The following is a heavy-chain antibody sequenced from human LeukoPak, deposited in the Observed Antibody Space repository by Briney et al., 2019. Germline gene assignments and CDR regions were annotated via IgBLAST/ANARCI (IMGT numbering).Heavy chain of an antibody. Sequence: TGGSLRLSCAASGFTFSSYWMSWVRQAPGKGLEWVANIKQDGSEKYYVDSVKGRFTISRDYAKNSLYLQMNSLRAEDTAVYYCARDRIDATVTTIDFDYWGQGTLVTVSS. CDR3: ARDRIDATVTTIDFDY. V-gene: IGHV3-7*01. CDR2: IKQDGSEK. D-gene: IGHD4-17*01. J-gene: IGHJ4*02. CDR1: GFTFSSYW.